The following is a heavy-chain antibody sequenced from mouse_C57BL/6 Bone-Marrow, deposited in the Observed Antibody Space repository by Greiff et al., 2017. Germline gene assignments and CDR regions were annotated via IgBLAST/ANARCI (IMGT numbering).Heavy chain of an antibody. Sequence: VQGVESGPGLVQPSQSLSITCTVSGFSLTSYGVHWVRQSPGQGLEWLGVIWRGGSTDYNAAFISRLSISKDNSKSQVFFKMNSLQADDTTIYYCARTFITTVVESWYFDVWGTGTTVTVSA. J-gene: IGHJ1*03. D-gene: IGHD1-1*01. CDR1: GFSLTSYG. CDR2: IWRGGST. CDR3: ARTFITTVVESWYFDV. V-gene: IGHV2-2*01.